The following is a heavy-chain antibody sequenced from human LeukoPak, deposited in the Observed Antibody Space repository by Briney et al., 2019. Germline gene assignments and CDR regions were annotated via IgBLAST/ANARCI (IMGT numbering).Heavy chain of an antibody. CDR1: GVSISSYY. J-gene: IGHJ4*02. CDR2: IYTGGST. Sequence: PSETLSLTCTVSGVSISSYYWSWIRQPAGKGLEWIGRIYTGGSTNYYPSLKSRVTISVDKSKSQVSLKLSSVTAADTAVYYCARDLGSGSYQELDYWGQGTLVTVSS. V-gene: IGHV4-4*07. D-gene: IGHD3-10*01. CDR3: ARDLGSGSYQELDY.